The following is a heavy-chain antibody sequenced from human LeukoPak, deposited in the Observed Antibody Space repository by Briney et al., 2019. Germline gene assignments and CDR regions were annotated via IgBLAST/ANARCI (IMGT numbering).Heavy chain of an antibody. Sequence: GASVKVSCKASGYTFTSYYMHRVRQAPGQGLEWMGWISAYNGNTNYAQKLQGRVTMTTDTSTSTAYMELRSLRSDDTAVYYCARELGSGWYPNWFDPWGQGTLVTVSS. CDR2: ISAYNGNT. J-gene: IGHJ5*02. V-gene: IGHV1-18*04. CDR3: ARELGSGWYPNWFDP. D-gene: IGHD6-19*01. CDR1: GYTFTSYY.